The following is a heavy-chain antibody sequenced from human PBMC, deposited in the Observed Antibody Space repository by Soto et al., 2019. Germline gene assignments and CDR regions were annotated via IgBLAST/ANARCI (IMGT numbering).Heavy chain of an antibody. Sequence: PRGSLLLACASSVFTFSSYAMHWVRQAPGKGLDWVAVISYDGSNKYYADSVKGRFTISRDNSKNTLYLQMNSLRAEDTAVYYCARVYYDFWSGYNDDAFDIWGQGTLVTVSS. D-gene: IGHD3-3*01. CDR1: VFTFSSYA. CDR3: ARVYYDFWSGYNDDAFDI. CDR2: ISYDGSNK. J-gene: IGHJ3*02. V-gene: IGHV3-30*14.